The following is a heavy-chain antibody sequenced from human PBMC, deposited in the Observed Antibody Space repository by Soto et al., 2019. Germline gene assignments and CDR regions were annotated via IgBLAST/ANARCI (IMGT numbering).Heavy chain of an antibody. V-gene: IGHV3-48*01. D-gene: IGHD6-13*01. CDR2: ISSSSSTI. CDR1: GFTFSSYS. Sequence: EVQLVESGGGLVQPGGSLRLSCAASGFTFSSYSMNWVRQAPGKGLEWVSYISSSSSTIYYADSVKVRFTIPGDNAKNSLYLQMHSLRAEDTAVYYCARHPERIAEIGWFDPWGQGTLVTVSS. CDR3: ARHPERIAEIGWFDP. J-gene: IGHJ5*02.